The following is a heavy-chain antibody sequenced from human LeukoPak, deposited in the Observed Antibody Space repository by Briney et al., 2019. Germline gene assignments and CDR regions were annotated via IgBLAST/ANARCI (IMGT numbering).Heavy chain of an antibody. CDR2: FGTDGNT. V-gene: IGHV3-23*01. CDR1: GFTFSGYA. D-gene: IGHD2-8*01. CDR3: ARDPPNDERYSDY. J-gene: IGHJ4*02. Sequence: GGSLRLSCEASGFTFSGYAVSWVRQAPGKGLEWVSGFGTDGNTHYAESVRGRFDISRDNAKNSLYLLMNSLRAEDTAVYYCARDPPNDERYSDYWGQGTLVTVSS.